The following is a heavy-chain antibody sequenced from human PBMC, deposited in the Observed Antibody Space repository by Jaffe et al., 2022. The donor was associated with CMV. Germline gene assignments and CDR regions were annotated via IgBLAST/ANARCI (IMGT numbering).Heavy chain of an antibody. Sequence: QLQLQESGPGLVKPSETLSLTCTVSGGSISSSSYYWGWIRQPPGKGLEWIGSIYYSGSTYYNPSLKSRVTISVDTSKNQFSLKLSSVTAADTAVYYCARLVLGFGELDPTHWFDPWGQGTLVTVSS. CDR2: IYYSGST. CDR3: ARLVLGFGELDPTHWFDP. CDR1: GGSISSSSYY. V-gene: IGHV4-39*01. D-gene: IGHD3-10*01. J-gene: IGHJ5*02.